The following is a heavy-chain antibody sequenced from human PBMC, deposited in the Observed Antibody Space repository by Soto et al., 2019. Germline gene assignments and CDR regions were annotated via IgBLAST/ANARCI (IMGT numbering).Heavy chain of an antibody. CDR2: IYYTEST. J-gene: IGHJ4*02. Sequence: SETLSLTCTVSGGSISSGDYYWSWIRQHPGKGLEWIGYIYYTESTYYNPSLKSRVTISVDTSENQFSLKLSSVTAADTAVYYCARVPPYYCTDGVCYRFDYWGQGTLVTVSS. CDR3: ARVPPYYCTDGVCYRFDY. D-gene: IGHD2-8*01. CDR1: GGSISSGDYY. V-gene: IGHV4-31*03.